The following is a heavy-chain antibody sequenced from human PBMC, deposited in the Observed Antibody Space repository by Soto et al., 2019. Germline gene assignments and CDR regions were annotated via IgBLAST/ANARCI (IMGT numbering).Heavy chain of an antibody. Sequence: QVHLVQSGAEVKKPGSSVKVSCKASGGTFSNHAINWVRQAPGRGLEWMGRIIPIFSTTNYAQKFQGRVTFTADESTITAYMEVSSLKHDDTAVYYCAREVAADGTFREDVFDIWGQGTLVTVSS. CDR2: IIPIFSTT. J-gene: IGHJ3*02. CDR1: GGTFSNHA. V-gene: IGHV1-69*12. CDR3: AREVAADGTFREDVFDI. D-gene: IGHD6-13*01.